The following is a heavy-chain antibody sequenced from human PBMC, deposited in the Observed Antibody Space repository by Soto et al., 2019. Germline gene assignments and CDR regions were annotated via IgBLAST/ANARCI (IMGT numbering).Heavy chain of an antibody. Sequence: LRLSCAASGFTVSSTYMTWVRQAPGKGLEWGPIIYGGLTTSYADSVKGRFAISRDNSKNTVFLQMNSLRAEDTAVYYCWSDRIAAADPPRFNYDYGMYVWGQGTTV. V-gene: IGHV3-53*01. CDR1: GFTVSSTY. J-gene: IGHJ6*02. CDR3: WSDRIAAADPPRFNYDYGMYV. CDR2: IYGGLTT. D-gene: IGHD6-13*01.